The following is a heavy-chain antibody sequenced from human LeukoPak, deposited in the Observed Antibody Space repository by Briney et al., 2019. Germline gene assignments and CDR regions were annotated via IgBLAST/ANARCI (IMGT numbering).Heavy chain of an antibody. CDR2: IYNRGST. CDR1: GGSVSSGTYY. V-gene: IGHV4-61*01. CDR3: ARDPYGEGWFYP. D-gene: IGHD4-17*01. J-gene: IGHJ5*02. Sequence: PSETLSLTCTVSGGSVSSGTYYWSWIRQPPGKGLEWIGYIYNRGSTKSNPSLKSRVTILVDTSKNQFSLKLSSVTAADTAVYYCARDPYGEGWFYPWGQGTLVTVSS.